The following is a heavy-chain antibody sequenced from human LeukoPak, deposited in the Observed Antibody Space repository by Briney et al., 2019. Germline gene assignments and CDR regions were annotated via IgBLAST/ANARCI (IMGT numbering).Heavy chain of an antibody. CDR3: ARVGGWEPKLHGVTFDY. D-gene: IGHD1-26*01. V-gene: IGHV4-59*01. Sequence: SETLSLTCTVSCGSLSSYYWSWIRPPPGKGLGGIGYIYYTGSTNYNPSLKSRVTMSADTSKNQFSLKLSSVTAADTAVYFCARVGGWEPKLHGVTFDYLGQGTLVTVSS. J-gene: IGHJ4*02. CDR2: IYYTGST. CDR1: CGSLSSYY.